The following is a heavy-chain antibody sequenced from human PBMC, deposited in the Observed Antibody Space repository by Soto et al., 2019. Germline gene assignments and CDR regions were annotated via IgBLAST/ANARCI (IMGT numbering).Heavy chain of an antibody. V-gene: IGHV4-34*01. CDR3: ASVRAGSEAQIDY. CDR2: INHSGST. Sequence: PSETLSLTCAVYGGSFSGYYWSWIRQPSGKGLEWIGEINHSGSTNYNPSLKSRVTISVDTSKNQFSLKLSSVTAADTAVYYCASVRAGSEAQIDYWGQGTLVTVSS. J-gene: IGHJ4*02. D-gene: IGHD3-10*02. CDR1: GGSFSGYY.